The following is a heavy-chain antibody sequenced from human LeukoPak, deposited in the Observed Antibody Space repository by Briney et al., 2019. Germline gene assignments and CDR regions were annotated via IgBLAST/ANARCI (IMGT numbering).Heavy chain of an antibody. J-gene: IGHJ5*02. CDR2: ISYDGSNK. D-gene: IGHD3-10*01. CDR3: AKDRVGYYGSGSSRFDP. Sequence: PGGSLRLSCAASGFTFSSYAMHWVRQAPGKGLEWVAVISYDGSNKYYADSVKGRFTISRDNSKNTLYLQMNSLRAEDTAVYYCAKDRVGYYGSGSSRFDPWGQGTLVTVSS. CDR1: GFTFSSYA. V-gene: IGHV3-30-3*01.